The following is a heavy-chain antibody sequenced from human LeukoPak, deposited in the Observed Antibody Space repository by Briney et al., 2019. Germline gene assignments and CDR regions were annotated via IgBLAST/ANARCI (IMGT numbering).Heavy chain of an antibody. D-gene: IGHD3-3*01. V-gene: IGHV4-4*07. CDR1: GGSISSYY. Sequence: SETLSLTCTVSGGSISSYYWSWIRQPAGKGLEWIGRIYTSGSTNYNPSPKSRVTMSVDTSKNQFSLKLSSVTAADTAVYYCARDKSVDFWSGYYTLFDYWGQGTLVTVSS. CDR3: ARDKSVDFWSGYYTLFDY. CDR2: IYTSGST. J-gene: IGHJ4*02.